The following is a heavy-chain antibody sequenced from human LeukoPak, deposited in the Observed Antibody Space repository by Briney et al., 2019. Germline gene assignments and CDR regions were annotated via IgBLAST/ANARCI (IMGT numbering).Heavy chain of an antibody. V-gene: IGHV4-39*01. Sequence: SETLSLTCTVSGGSISSSGYYWGWIRQPPGKGLEWIGSIYYSGSTYYNPSLKSRVTISVDTSKNQFSLKLSSVTAADTAVYYCARRSPEAVAGAFDYWGQGTLVTVSS. J-gene: IGHJ4*02. CDR2: IYYSGST. CDR3: ARRSPEAVAGAFDY. CDR1: GGSISSSGYY. D-gene: IGHD1-26*01.